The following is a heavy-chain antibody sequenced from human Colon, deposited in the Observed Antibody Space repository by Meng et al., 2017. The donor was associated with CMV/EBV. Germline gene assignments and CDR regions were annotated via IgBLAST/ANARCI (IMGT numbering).Heavy chain of an antibody. CDR3: ARKGWIYREAFDM. V-gene: IGHV3-48*03. Sequence: SLKISCVVSGFALSNYEMHWVRQAPGKGLEWVSHISTQTLTTDYADSVKGRFNISRDNAKNSLYLQMNSLRAEDTAVYYCARKGWIYREAFDMWGQGTRVTVSS. CDR1: GFALSNYE. CDR2: ISTQTLTT. D-gene: IGHD3-16*02. J-gene: IGHJ3*02.